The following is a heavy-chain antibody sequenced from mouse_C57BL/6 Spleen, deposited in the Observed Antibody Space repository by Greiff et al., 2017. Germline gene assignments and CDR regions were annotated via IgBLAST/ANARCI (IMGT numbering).Heavy chain of an antibody. V-gene: IGHV5-4*01. CDR3: ARERSLRYFDY. J-gene: IGHJ2*01. Sequence: EVQRVESGGGLVKPGGSLKLSCAASGFTFSSYAMSWVRQTPEKRLEWVATISDGGSYTYYPDNVKGRFTISRDNAKNNLYLQMSHLKSEDTAMYYCARERSLRYFDYWGQGTTLTVSS. CDR1: GFTFSSYA. CDR2: ISDGGSYT.